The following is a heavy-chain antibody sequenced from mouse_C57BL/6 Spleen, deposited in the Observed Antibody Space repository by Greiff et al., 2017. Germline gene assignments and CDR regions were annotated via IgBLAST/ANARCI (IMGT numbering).Heavy chain of an antibody. CDR1: GYTFTDYY. CDR2: INPNNGGT. V-gene: IGHV1-26*01. J-gene: IGHJ3*01. Sequence: EVTLQQSGPELVKPGASVKISCKASGYTFTDYYMNWVKQSHGKSLEWIGDINPNNGGTSYNQKFKGKATLTVDKSSSTAYMELRSLTSEDSAVYYCARDGWLGFAYWGQGTLVTVSA. CDR3: ARDGWLGFAY. D-gene: IGHD1-1*02.